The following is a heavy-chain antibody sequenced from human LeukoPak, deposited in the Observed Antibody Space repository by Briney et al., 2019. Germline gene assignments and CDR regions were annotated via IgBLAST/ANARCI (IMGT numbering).Heavy chain of an antibody. V-gene: IGHV1-69*13. Sequence: ASVKVSCKASGGTFSSYAISWVRQAPGQGFEWMGGIIPIFGTANYAQKFQGRVTITADESKSTAYMELSSLRSEDTAVYYCARGSGSYRPFGPNFDYWGQGTLVTVSS. J-gene: IGHJ4*02. CDR1: GGTFSSYA. CDR3: ARGSGSYRPFGPNFDY. D-gene: IGHD3-10*01. CDR2: IIPIFGTA.